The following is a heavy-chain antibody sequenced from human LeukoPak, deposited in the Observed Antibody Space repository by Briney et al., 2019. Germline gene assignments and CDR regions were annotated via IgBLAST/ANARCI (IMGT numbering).Heavy chain of an antibody. CDR3: ARVGTTVTYAYYYYGMDV. D-gene: IGHD4-17*01. V-gene: IGHV3-33*01. CDR1: GFTFSSYG. Sequence: PGGSLRLSCAASGFTFSSYGMHWVRQAPGKGLEWVAVIWYDGSNKYYADSVKGRFTISRDNSKNTLYLQMNSLRAEDTAVYYCARVGTTVTYAYYYYGMDVWGQGTTVTVSS. CDR2: IWYDGSNK. J-gene: IGHJ6*02.